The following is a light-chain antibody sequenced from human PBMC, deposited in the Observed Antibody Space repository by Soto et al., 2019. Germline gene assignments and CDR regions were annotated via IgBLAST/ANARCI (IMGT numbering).Light chain of an antibody. Sequence: QSALTQPPSASGSPGQSVTISCTGTSSDVGGYDYVSWYQQHPGKAPKLMIYDVSKRPSGVPDRFSGSKSGNTASLTISGLQTEDEADYYCCSYAGRYTYVFGSGTKVTGL. CDR3: CSYAGRYTYV. CDR1: SSDVGGYDY. CDR2: DVS. V-gene: IGLV2-11*01. J-gene: IGLJ1*01.